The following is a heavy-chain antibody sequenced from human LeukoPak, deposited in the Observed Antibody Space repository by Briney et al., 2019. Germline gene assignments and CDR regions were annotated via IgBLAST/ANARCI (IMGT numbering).Heavy chain of an antibody. Sequence: SQALSLTCTVSGGSISSGGYYWSWIRQHPGKGLEWIGYIYYSGSTYYNPSLKSRVTISVDTSKNQFSLKLSSVTAADTAVYYCARDFSGSHWYFDLWGRGTLVTVSS. V-gene: IGHV4-31*03. D-gene: IGHD3-10*01. CDR3: ARDFSGSHWYFDL. CDR2: IYYSGST. J-gene: IGHJ2*01. CDR1: GGSISSGGYY.